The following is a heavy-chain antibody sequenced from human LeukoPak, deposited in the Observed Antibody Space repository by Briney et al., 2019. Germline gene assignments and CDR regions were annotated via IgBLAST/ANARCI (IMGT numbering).Heavy chain of an antibody. D-gene: IGHD3-3*02. V-gene: IGHV3-30*19. CDR2: ISYDGSNK. CDR1: GFTFSGYG. CDR3: ARDRRIYYFDY. Sequence: QPGGSLRLSCAASGFTFSGYGMHWVRQAPGKGLEWVALISYDGSNKYYADSVKGRFTISRDNSKNTLYLQMNSLRAEDTAVYYCARDRRIYYFDYWGQGTLVTVSS. J-gene: IGHJ4*02.